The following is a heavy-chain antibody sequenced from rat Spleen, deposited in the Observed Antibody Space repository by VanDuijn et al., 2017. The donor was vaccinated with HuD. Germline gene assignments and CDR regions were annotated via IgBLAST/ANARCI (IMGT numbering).Heavy chain of an antibody. J-gene: IGHJ2*01. CDR2: ITPDGSRT. D-gene: IGHD1-5*01. V-gene: IGHV5-58*01. Sequence: EVQLVETGGGLVQPGRSLKLSCVASGFSFNNYWMYWTRQAPGKGLEWLSSITPDGSRTYYPDSVKGRFTISRDNAENTLYLQMNSLRSEDTATYYCARGKGRYNPYYFDYWGQGVMVTVSS. CDR1: GFSFNNYW. CDR3: ARGKGRYNPYYFDY.